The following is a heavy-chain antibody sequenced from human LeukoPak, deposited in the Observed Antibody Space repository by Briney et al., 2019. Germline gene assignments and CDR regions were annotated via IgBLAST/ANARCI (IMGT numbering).Heavy chain of an antibody. CDR3: AKGIAVAGPYYFDY. J-gene: IGHJ4*02. D-gene: IGHD6-19*01. CDR2: ISWNGGSI. CDR1: GFTFDDYA. V-gene: IGHV3-9*01. Sequence: GGSLRLSCEASGFTFDDYAMHWVRQAPGKGLEWVSGISWNGGSIGYADSVKGRFTISRDNSKNTLYLQMNSLRAEDTAVYYCAKGIAVAGPYYFDYWGQGTLVTVSS.